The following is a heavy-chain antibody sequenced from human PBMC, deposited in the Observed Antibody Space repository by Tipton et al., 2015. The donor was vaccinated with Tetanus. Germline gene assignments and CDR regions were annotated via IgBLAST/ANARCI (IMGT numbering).Heavy chain of an antibody. Sequence: AGLVKPSETLSLSCTVSGGSTHGFYWTWIRQPPGKGLEWIGEINYDGSTNYSPSLKSRVTLSLDTTKKQVSLKLSSVTAADTAVYFCARRSYCTSSRCFDAFDLWGPGTRVTVSS. V-gene: IGHV4-34*01. CDR1: GGSTHGFY. J-gene: IGHJ3*01. CDR3: ARRSYCTSSRCFDAFDL. CDR2: INYDGST. D-gene: IGHD2-8*01.